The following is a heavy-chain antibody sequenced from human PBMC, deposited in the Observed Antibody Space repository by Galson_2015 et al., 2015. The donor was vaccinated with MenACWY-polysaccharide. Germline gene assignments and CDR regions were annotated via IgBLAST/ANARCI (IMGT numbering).Heavy chain of an antibody. CDR2: IYYSGST. J-gene: IGHJ6*02. Sequence: SETLSLTCTVSGGSISSYYWSWIRHPPGKGLEWIGYIYYSGSTNYNPSLKNRVTISVDTSKNQISLKVSSVTAADTAVYYCARRAAYMDVWGQGATVTVSS. CDR3: ARRAAYMDV. CDR1: GGSISSYY. D-gene: IGHD6-25*01. V-gene: IGHV4-59*08.